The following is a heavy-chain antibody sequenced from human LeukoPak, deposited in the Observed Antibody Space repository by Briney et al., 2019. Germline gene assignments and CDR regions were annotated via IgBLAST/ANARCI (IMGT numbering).Heavy chain of an antibody. CDR1: GFTFSHSW. CDR3: ASGLELDY. V-gene: IGHV3-7*03. Sequence: PGGSLRLSCVASGFTFSHSWMTWVRQAPGKGLEWVANIKQDGSEKNYVDSVKGRFTISRDNAKNSLYLQMNSLRAEDTAVYYCASGLELDYWGQGTLVTVSS. J-gene: IGHJ4*02. CDR2: IKQDGSEK.